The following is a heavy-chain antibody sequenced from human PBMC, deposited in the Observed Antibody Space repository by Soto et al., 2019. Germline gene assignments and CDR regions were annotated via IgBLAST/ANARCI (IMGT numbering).Heavy chain of an antibody. J-gene: IGHJ6*02. CDR2: INAGNGNT. V-gene: IGHV1-3*01. Sequence: ASVKVSCKASGYTFTSYAIHWVRQAPGQRLEWMGWINAGNGNTKYAQKFQGRVTMTTDTSTSTAYMELRSLRSDDTAVYYCARVNRDYYYYYGMDVWGQGTTVTVSS. CDR3: ARVNRDYYYYYGMDV. CDR1: GYTFTSYA. D-gene: IGHD3-10*01.